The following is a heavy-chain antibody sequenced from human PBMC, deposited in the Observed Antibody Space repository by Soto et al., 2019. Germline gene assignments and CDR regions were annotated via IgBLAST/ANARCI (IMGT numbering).Heavy chain of an antibody. Sequence: HLVESGGGVVQPGGSLRLSCAASGFAFSAFGMQWVRQTPAKGLEWVAVISYDGVNKNYSDSVKGRFTVSRDNSKNTLYLQMSTLTVDDTAVYYCAKYRRSVFYFDAFDMWGQGTLVAVSS. CDR1: GFAFSAFG. CDR3: AKYRRSVFYFDAFDM. D-gene: IGHD3-22*01. J-gene: IGHJ3*02. CDR2: ISYDGVNK. V-gene: IGHV3-30*18.